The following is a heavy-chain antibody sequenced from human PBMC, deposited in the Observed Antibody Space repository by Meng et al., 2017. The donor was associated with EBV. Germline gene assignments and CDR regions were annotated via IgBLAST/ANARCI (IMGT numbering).Heavy chain of an antibody. CDR3: ARAEIAAAGRLDY. CDR1: GGTFSSYA. D-gene: IGHD6-13*01. Sequence: VQLGQAGAEGKEPGSAVKVSCKASGGTFSSYAISWVRQAPGQGLEWMGGIIPIFGTANYAQKFQGRVTITADKSTSTAYMELSSLRSEDTAVYYCARAEIAAAGRLDYWGQGTLVTVSS. J-gene: IGHJ4*02. V-gene: IGHV1-69*06. CDR2: IIPIFGTA.